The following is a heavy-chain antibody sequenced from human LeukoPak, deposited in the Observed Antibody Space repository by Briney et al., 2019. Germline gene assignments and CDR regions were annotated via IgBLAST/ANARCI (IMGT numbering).Heavy chain of an antibody. D-gene: IGHD6-6*01. CDR2: INHSGST. Sequence: PSETLSLTCAVYGGSFSGYYWSWIRQPPGKGLEWIGEINHSGSTNYNPSLKSRVTISVDTSKNQFSLKLSSVTAADTAVYYCARDRVTARPGGTFDSWGQGTLVTVSS. CDR3: ARDRVTARPGGTFDS. CDR1: GGSFSGYY. V-gene: IGHV4-34*01. J-gene: IGHJ4*02.